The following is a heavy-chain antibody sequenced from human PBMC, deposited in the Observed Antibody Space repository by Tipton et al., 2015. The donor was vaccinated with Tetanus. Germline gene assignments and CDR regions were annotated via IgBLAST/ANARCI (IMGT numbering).Heavy chain of an antibody. CDR1: GGSFSGYY. J-gene: IGHJ5*02. Sequence: TLSLICAVYGGSFSGYYWSWIRQPPGKGLEWIGEINHSGSTNYNPSLKSRVTISVDTTKNQFSLKLSSVTAADTAVYYCARGRSYRGNQLWGPWGQGTLVPVSS. CDR3: ARGRSYRGNQLWGP. V-gene: IGHV4-34*01. CDR2: INHSGST. D-gene: IGHD5-18*01.